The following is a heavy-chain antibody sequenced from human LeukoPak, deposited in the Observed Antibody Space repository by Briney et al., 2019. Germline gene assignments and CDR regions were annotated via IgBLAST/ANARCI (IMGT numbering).Heavy chain of an antibody. V-gene: IGHV3-7*01. CDR3: AELGITMIGGV. CDR2: IKQDGSEK. CDR1: GFTFSSYW. D-gene: IGHD3-10*02. J-gene: IGHJ6*04. Sequence: GGSLRLSCAVSGFTFSSYWMTWVRQAPGKGLEWVANIKQDGSEKFYVDSVKGRFTISRDNAKNSLHLQMNRLRAEDTAVYYCAELGITMIGGVWGKGTTVTISS.